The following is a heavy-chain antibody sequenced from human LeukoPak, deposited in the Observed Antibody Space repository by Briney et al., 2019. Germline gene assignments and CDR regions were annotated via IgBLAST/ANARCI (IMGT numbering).Heavy chain of an antibody. J-gene: IGHJ6*02. CDR1: GGSFSGYY. CDR3: ARAPYDFWSGRHYNYYGMDV. D-gene: IGHD3-3*01. CDR2: INHSGST. Sequence: SETLSLTCAVCGGSFSGYYWSWIRQPPGKGLEWIGEINHSGSTNYNPSLKSRVTISVDTSKNQFSLKLSSVTAADTAVYYCARAPYDFWSGRHYNYYGMDVWGQGTTVTVSS. V-gene: IGHV4-34*01.